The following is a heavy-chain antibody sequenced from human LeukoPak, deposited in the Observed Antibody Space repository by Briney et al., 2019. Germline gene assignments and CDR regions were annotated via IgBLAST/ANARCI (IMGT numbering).Heavy chain of an antibody. D-gene: IGHD2-2*01. CDR3: ARGRPVVVPAAVAFDI. V-gene: IGHV1-18*04. CDR2: ISAYNGNT. J-gene: IGHJ3*02. Sequence: ASVKVSCKASGYTFSAYSIHWVRQAPGQGLEWMGWISAYNGNTNYAQKLQGRVTMTTDTSTSTAYMELRSLRSDDTAVYYCARGRPVVVPAAVAFDIWGRGTMVTVSS. CDR1: GYTFSAYS.